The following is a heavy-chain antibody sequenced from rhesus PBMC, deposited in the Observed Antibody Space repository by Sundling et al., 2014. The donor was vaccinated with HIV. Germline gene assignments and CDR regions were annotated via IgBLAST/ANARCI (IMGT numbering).Heavy chain of an antibody. CDR3: ARDVRTLGY. D-gene: IGHD2-33*01. V-gene: IGHV4S2*01. Sequence: QLQLQESGPGLVKPSETLSLTCAVSGASISSNYWSWIRQAPGKGLEWIGRIYGSGGSTDYNPSLKSRVTISIDTSKNQFSLKLTSVTAADTAVYYCARDVRTLGYWGQGVLVTVSS. CDR2: IYGSGGST. J-gene: IGHJ4*01. CDR1: GASISSNY.